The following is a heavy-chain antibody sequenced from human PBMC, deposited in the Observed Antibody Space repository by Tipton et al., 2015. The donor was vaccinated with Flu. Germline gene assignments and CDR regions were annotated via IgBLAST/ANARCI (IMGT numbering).Heavy chain of an antibody. D-gene: IGHD2-15*01. V-gene: IGHV3-33*03. J-gene: IGHJ4*02. Sequence: SLRLSCIASGFSFRSDGMHWVRQAPGKGLEWVAVIWYDGSNKIYGDSVKGRFTISRDNAKNSLYLQMNSLRAEDTAVYYCAKELGGGSCYWGQGTLVTVSS. CDR2: IWYDGSNK. CDR1: GFSFRSDG. CDR3: AKELGGGSCY.